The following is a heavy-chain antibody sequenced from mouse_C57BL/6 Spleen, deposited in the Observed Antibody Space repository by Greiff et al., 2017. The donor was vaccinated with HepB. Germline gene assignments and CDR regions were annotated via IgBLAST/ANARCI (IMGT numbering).Heavy chain of an antibody. D-gene: IGHD2-1*01. CDR2: IYPGDGDT. CDR1: GYAFSSSW. V-gene: IGHV1-82*01. CDR3: ARNLYGNRAMDY. J-gene: IGHJ4*01. Sequence: QVQLKQSGPELVKPGASVKISCKASGYAFSSSWMNWVKQRPGKGLEWIGRIYPGDGDTNYNGKFKGKATLTADKSSSTAYMQLSSLTSEDSAVYFCARNLYGNRAMDYWGQGTSVTVSS.